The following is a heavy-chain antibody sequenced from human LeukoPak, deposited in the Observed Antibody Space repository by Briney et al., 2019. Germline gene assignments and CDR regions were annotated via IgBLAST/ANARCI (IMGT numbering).Heavy chain of an antibody. D-gene: IGHD6-13*01. Sequence: GKSLRLSCAASGFTFSSYGMHWVRQAPGKGLEWVAFISYEGNDKYYADSMKGRFTISRDNSKNTLYLQMSNLRAEDTAVYYCAKDLWSRNVAADDTVVWGQGTLVTVSS. CDR3: AKDLWSRNVAADDTVV. J-gene: IGHJ4*02. V-gene: IGHV3-30*18. CDR1: GFTFSSYG. CDR2: ISYEGNDK.